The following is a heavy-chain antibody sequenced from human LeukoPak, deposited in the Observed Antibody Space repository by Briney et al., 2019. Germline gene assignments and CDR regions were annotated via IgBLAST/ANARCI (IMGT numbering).Heavy chain of an antibody. Sequence: XSXXASGGXFSXYAXSWVRQXPGQGLEWXXXXXXIFGTANYAQKFQGRVTITADESTSTAYMELSSLRSEDTAVYYCASTPGCSSTSCYTAPTYYYYMDVWGKGTTVTVSS. CDR2: XXXIFGTA. D-gene: IGHD2-2*02. CDR3: ASTPGCSSTSCYTAPTYYYYMDV. CDR1: GGXFSXYA. V-gene: IGHV1-69*01. J-gene: IGHJ6*03.